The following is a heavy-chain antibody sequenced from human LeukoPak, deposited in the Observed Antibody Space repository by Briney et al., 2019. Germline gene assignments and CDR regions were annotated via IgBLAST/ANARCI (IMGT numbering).Heavy chain of an antibody. CDR2: ITASGGST. CDR3: ARDYPTSGIVTIFDY. D-gene: IGHD1-1*01. CDR1: GFTFNNYA. J-gene: IGHJ4*02. V-gene: IGHV3-23*01. Sequence: GGSLRLSCASSGFTFNNYAMTWVRQAPGKGLEWVSPITASGGSTYCADSVKGRFTISRDNSKNTLYLQMSSLRAEDTAVYYCARDYPTSGIVTIFDYWGQGTLVTASS.